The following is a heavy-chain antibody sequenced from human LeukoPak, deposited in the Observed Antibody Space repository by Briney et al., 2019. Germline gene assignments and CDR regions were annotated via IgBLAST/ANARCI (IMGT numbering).Heavy chain of an antibody. CDR3: AKDDSPFSDYMDV. CDR2: IGTAGDT. CDR1: GFTFSSYD. D-gene: IGHD3-10*01. J-gene: IGHJ6*03. V-gene: IGHV3-13*01. Sequence: PGGSLRLSCAASGFTFSSYDMHWVRQATGKGLEWVSAIGTAGDTYYPGSVKGRFTISRDNSKNTLYLQMNSLRPEDTAVYYCAKDDSPFSDYMDVWGKGTTVTISS.